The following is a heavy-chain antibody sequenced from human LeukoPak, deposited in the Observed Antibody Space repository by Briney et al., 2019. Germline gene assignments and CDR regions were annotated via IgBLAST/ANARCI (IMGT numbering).Heavy chain of an antibody. V-gene: IGHV3-23*01. CDR2: ISGSGGST. J-gene: IGHJ4*02. Sequence: GGSLRLSCAASGFTFSSYAMSWVRQAPGKGLEWVSAISGSGGSTYYADSVKGRFTISRDNSKNTLYLQMNSLRAEDTAVYYCARDMAQVGATPPDYWGQGTLVTVSS. D-gene: IGHD1-26*01. CDR1: GFTFSSYA. CDR3: ARDMAQVGATPPDY.